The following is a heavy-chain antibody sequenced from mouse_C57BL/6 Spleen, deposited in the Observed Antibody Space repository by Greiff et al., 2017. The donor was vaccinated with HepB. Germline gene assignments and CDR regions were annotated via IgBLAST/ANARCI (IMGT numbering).Heavy chain of an antibody. CDR1: GYSFTGYY. Sequence: EVQLQESGPELVKPGASVKISCKASGYSFTGYYMNWVKQSPEKSLEWIGEINPSTGGTTYNQKFKAKATLTVDKSSSTAYMQLKSLTSEDSAVYYCARSWGGSSGFDYWGQGTTLTVSS. CDR2: INPSTGGT. CDR3: ARSWGGSSGFDY. V-gene: IGHV1-42*01. J-gene: IGHJ2*01. D-gene: IGHD3-2*02.